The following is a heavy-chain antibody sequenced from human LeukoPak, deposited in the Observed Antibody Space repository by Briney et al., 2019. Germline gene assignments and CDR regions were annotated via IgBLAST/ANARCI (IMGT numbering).Heavy chain of an antibody. V-gene: IGHV3-49*04. Sequence: GGSLRLSCAASGFTFSDYAMNWVRQAPGKGLEWVGFIRSKTYGGTTGYAASVKDTFTISRDDSKSVVYLQMNSLKTEDTAFYYCTRGVGQQLIPPDYWGQGTLVTVSS. D-gene: IGHD6-13*01. CDR1: GFTFSDYA. CDR3: TRGVGQQLIPPDY. J-gene: IGHJ4*02. CDR2: IRSKTYGGTT.